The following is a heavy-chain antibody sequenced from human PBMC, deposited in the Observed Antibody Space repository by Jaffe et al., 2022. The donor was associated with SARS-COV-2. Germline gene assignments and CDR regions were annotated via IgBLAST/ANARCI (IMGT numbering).Heavy chain of an antibody. D-gene: IGHD3-22*01. CDR2: IYYSGST. CDR1: GGSISSYY. CDR3: AGTMIVVRRNSLDY. V-gene: IGHV4-59*01. J-gene: IGHJ4*02. Sequence: QVQLQESGPGLVKPSETLSLTCTVSGGSISSYYWSWIRQPPGKGLEWIGYIYYSGSTNYNPSLKSRVTISVDTSKNQFSLKLSSVTAADTAVYYCAGTMIVVRRNSLDYWGQGTLVTVSS.